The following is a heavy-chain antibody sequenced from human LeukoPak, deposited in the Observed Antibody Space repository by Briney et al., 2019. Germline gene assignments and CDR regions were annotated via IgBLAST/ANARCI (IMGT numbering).Heavy chain of an antibody. CDR2: IKQDGSEK. CDR3: ARGRSSSGY. V-gene: IGHV3-7*01. Sequence: PGGSLRLSCAASGFSFSSYSMSWDRQAPGKGLEWVANIKQDGSEKYYVDSVKGRFTISRDNAKNSLYLQMNSLRAEDTAVYYWARGRSSSGYWSEGTLVTVSS. CDR1: GFSFSSYS. J-gene: IGHJ4*02. D-gene: IGHD6-13*01.